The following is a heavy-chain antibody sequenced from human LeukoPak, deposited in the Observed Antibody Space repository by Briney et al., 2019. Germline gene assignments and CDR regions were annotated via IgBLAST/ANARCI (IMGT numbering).Heavy chain of an antibody. Sequence: SETLSLTCAVYGGSFIGYYWSWIRQPPGKGREWIGEINHSGSTNYNPSPKSRGTISVDTSKKKFSLKMSCVTAAETAVYYCARGMGTGRFLEWPRYFDYWGQGTLVTVSS. CDR1: GGSFIGYY. V-gene: IGHV4-34*01. CDR3: ARGMGTGRFLEWPRYFDY. J-gene: IGHJ4*02. CDR2: INHSGST. D-gene: IGHD3-3*01.